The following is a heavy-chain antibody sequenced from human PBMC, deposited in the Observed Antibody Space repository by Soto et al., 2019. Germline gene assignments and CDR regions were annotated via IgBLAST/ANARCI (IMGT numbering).Heavy chain of an antibody. CDR3: ARHEWLRLGGVSSSCLDP. V-gene: IGHV4-59*08. D-gene: IGHD5-12*01. CDR2: IYYSGST. CDR1: GGSISRYY. Sequence: SETLSLTCTVSGGSISRYYWRWIRQPPGKGLEWIGYIYYSGSTNYNPSLKSRVTISVDTSKNQFSLKLSSVTAADTAVYYCARHEWLRLGGVSSSCLDPWGQGTLVTGSS. J-gene: IGHJ5*02.